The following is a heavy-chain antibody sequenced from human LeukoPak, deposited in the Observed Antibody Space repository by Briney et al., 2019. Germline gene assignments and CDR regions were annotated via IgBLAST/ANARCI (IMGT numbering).Heavy chain of an antibody. Sequence: GGSLRLSCASSGWTFRTYCIHWVRQAAGKGGEWVAVISYDGSNKYYADAVKGRFTISRDNSKNTLYLQMNRLIPETTAVYYCAKGTLSSICPAFDDRGNRTMVT. CDR2: ISYDGSNK. J-gene: IGHJ4*01. D-gene: IGHD2-2*01. CDR3: AKGTLSSICPAFDD. CDR1: GWTFRTYC. V-gene: IGHV3-30*18.